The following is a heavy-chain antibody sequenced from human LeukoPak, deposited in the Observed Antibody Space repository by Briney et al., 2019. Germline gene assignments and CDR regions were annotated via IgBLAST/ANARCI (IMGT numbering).Heavy chain of an antibody. J-gene: IGHJ3*02. V-gene: IGHV5-51*01. CDR1: GYSFTSYW. Sequence: GESLKISCKGSGYSFTSYWIGWVRQMPGKGLEWMGIIYPGDSDTRYSPSFQGQVTISADKSISTAYLQWSSLKASDTAMYYCASTTHYGDYLSAFDIWGQGTMVTVSS. D-gene: IGHD4-17*01. CDR2: IYPGDSDT. CDR3: ASTTHYGDYLSAFDI.